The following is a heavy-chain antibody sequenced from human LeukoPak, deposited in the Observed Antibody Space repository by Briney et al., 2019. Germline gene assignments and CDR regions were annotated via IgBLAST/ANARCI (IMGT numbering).Heavy chain of an antibody. Sequence: GGSLRLSCAASGFTFSSYWMSWVRQAPGKGLEWVANIKQDGSEKYYVDSVKGRFTISRDNAKNSLYLQMNSLRAEDTAVYYCARSLRYFDWLHTSYYFDYWGQGTLVTVSS. J-gene: IGHJ4*02. D-gene: IGHD3-9*01. CDR1: GFTFSSYW. V-gene: IGHV3-7*01. CDR2: IKQDGSEK. CDR3: ARSLRYFDWLHTSYYFDY.